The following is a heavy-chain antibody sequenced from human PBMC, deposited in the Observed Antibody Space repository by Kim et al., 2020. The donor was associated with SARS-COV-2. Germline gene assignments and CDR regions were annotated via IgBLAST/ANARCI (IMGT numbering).Heavy chain of an antibody. V-gene: IGHV4-39*01. CDR3: ARRHYDSSGYYGFDY. J-gene: IGHJ4*02. Sequence: SLKSRVTISVDTSKNHVSLKLSSVTAADTAVYYCARRHYDSSGYYGFDYWGQGTLVTVSS. D-gene: IGHD3-22*01.